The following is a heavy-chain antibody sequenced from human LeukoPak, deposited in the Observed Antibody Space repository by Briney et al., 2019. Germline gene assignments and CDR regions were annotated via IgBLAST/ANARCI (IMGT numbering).Heavy chain of an antibody. Sequence: GASVKVSCKASGYTFTGYCMHWVRQAPGQGLEWMGRINPNSGGTNYAQKFQGRVTMTRDTSTSTAYMELSRLRSDDTAVYYCARGPPGGYCSSTSCYYWFDPWGQGTLVTVSS. V-gene: IGHV1-2*06. CDR1: GYTFTGYC. D-gene: IGHD2-2*01. CDR3: ARGPPGGYCSSTSCYYWFDP. CDR2: INPNSGGT. J-gene: IGHJ5*02.